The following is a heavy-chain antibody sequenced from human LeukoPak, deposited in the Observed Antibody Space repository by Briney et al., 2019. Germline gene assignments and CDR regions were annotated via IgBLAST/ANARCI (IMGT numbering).Heavy chain of an antibody. V-gene: IGHV3-23*01. J-gene: IGHJ4*02. CDR2: ISGSGGST. Sequence: GGSLRLSCAASGFTFSSYAMSWVRQALGKGLEWVSAISGSGGSTYYADSVKGRFTISRDNAKNLLYLQMNNLRAEDTAVYYCARDRADDDSSGYIYRDFAYWGQGNLVTVSP. CDR3: ARDRADDDSSGYIYRDFAY. D-gene: IGHD3-22*01. CDR1: GFTFSSYA.